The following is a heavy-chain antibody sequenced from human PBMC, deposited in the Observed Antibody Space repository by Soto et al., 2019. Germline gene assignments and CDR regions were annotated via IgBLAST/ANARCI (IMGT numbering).Heavy chain of an antibody. V-gene: IGHV3-48*01. CDR2: ITSSSSAR. CDR1: GFTFSSYS. Sequence: GGSLRLSCAASGFTFSSYSMNWVRQAPGKGLEWVSYITSSSSARYYADSVKGRFTISRDNAKNSLYLQMNSLRAEDTAVYYCARDRVESGYPEYFQHWGQGTLVTVSS. CDR3: ARDRVESGYPEYFQH. D-gene: IGHD3-22*01. J-gene: IGHJ1*01.